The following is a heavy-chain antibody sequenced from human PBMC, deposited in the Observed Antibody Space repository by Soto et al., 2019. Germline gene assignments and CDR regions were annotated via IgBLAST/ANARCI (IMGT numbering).Heavy chain of an antibody. CDR1: GGTFSSYA. CDR2: IIPIFGTA. D-gene: IGHD1-20*01. CDR3: ARGITGNLSYYYGMDG. J-gene: IGHJ6*02. Sequence: QVQLVQSGAAVKKPGSSVKVSCKASGGTFSSYAISWVRQAPGQGLEWMGGIIPIFGTADYAQQVQGRVTITADESTNTAYMELSSLGSEDTAGYYCARGITGNLSYYYGMDGWGQWTTVTVSS. V-gene: IGHV1-69*12.